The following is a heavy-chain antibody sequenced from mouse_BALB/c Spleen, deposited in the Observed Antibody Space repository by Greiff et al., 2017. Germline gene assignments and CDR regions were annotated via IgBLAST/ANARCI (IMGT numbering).Heavy chain of an antibody. CDR2: IDHSDSET. D-gene: IGHD1-1*01. J-gene: IGHJ4*01. CDR3: ARCGTTVVKAMDY. V-gene: IGHV1-61*01. Sequence: QVQLQQPGAELVRPGASVKLSCKASGYTFTSYWMNWVKQRPGQGLEWIGMIDHSDSETHYKQMFKDKATLTVDKSSSTAYMQLSSLTSEDSAVYYCARCGTTVVKAMDYWGQGTSVTVSS. CDR1: GYTFTSYW.